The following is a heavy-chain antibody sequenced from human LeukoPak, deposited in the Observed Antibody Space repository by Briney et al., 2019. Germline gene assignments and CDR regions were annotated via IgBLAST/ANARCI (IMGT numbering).Heavy chain of an antibody. V-gene: IGHV1-18*01. CDR2: ISAYNGNT. J-gene: IGHJ4*02. CDR3: ARDLRYCSSTSCRSPFDY. CDR1: GYTFTSYG. D-gene: IGHD2-2*01. Sequence: ASVQVSCKASGYTFTSYGISWVRQAPGQGLEWMGWISAYNGNTNYAQKLQGRVTMTTDTSTSTAYMELRSLRSDDTAVYYCARDLRYCSSTSCRSPFDYWGQGTLVTVSS.